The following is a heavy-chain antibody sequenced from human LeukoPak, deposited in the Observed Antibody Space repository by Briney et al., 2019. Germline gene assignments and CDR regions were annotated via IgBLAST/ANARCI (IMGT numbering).Heavy chain of an antibody. J-gene: IGHJ4*02. D-gene: IGHD2-8*02. V-gene: IGHV3-72*01. CDR3: VRGFTGRIFDD. CDR1: GFTFSDYY. CDR2: SRSKANGYRT. Sequence: GGSLRLSCAASGFTFSDYYMDWVRQAPGKGLEWVGRSRSKANGYRTDYAASVKGRFTISRDDSKNSVYLQMNSLKTEATAVYFCVRGFTGRIFDDWGQGTLATVSS.